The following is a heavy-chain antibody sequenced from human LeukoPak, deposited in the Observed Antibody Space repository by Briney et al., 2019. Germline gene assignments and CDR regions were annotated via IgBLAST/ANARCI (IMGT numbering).Heavy chain of an antibody. Sequence: ASVRVSCKASGYTFTSYGISWVRQAPGQGLEWMGWISAYNGNTNYAQKLQGRVTMTTDTSTSTAYMELRSLRSDDTAVYYCARDPPRIVVVVAATNYYGMDVWGQGTTVTVSS. V-gene: IGHV1-18*01. D-gene: IGHD2-15*01. CDR2: ISAYNGNT. CDR1: GYTFTSYG. CDR3: ARDPPRIVVVVAATNYYGMDV. J-gene: IGHJ6*02.